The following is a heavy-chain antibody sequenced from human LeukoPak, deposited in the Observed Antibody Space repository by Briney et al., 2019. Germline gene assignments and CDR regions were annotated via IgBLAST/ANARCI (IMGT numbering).Heavy chain of an antibody. V-gene: IGHV3-7*01. CDR2: IKYDGSEK. Sequence: PGGSLRLSCVVSGFTFSTYWMAWVRQAPGKGLEWVANIKYDGSEKYYVDSVKGRFTISRDNAKNSLYLQMNSLRAEDTAVYYCARDWWLDPWGQGTLVTVSS. J-gene: IGHJ5*02. CDR1: GFTFSTYW. CDR3: ARDWWLDP.